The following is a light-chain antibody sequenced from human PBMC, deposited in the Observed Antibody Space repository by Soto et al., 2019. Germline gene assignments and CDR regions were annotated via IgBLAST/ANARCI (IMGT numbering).Light chain of an antibody. CDR2: EVS. V-gene: IGLV2-14*01. CDR3: SSYTSSSTL. J-gene: IGLJ1*01. Sequence: QSALTQPASVSGSPGQSITISCTGTISDVGSYNYGSWYQQHPGKAPKLMIYEVSDRHSGISSRFSGSKSGNTASLTISGLQTEDEADYYCSSYTSSSTLFGTGTKGTVL. CDR1: ISDVGSYNY.